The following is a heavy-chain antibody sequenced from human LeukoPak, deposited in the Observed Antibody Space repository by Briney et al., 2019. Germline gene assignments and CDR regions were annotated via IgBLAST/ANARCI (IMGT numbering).Heavy chain of an antibody. Sequence: PGGSLRLSCAASGFTFSSYAMSWVRQAPGKGLEWVSAISGSGGSTYYADSVKGRFTISRDNSKNTLYLQMNSLRAEDTAVYYCAKDPSEDIVATSFDYWGQGTLVTVSS. V-gene: IGHV3-23*01. D-gene: IGHD5-12*01. CDR2: ISGSGGST. J-gene: IGHJ4*02. CDR3: AKDPSEDIVATSFDY. CDR1: GFTFSSYA.